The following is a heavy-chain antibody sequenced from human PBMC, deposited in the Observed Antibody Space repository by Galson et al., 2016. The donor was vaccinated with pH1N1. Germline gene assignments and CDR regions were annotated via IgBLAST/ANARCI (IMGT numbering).Heavy chain of an antibody. Sequence: QSGAEVKKPGESVKISCKASGYTFTRYGMHWVRQAPGQSLEWMGWISPGSTKTKYSQKFQGRVTVTRDSSATTAYMELSSLTFEDTAVYYCARDLMGGTYAADYWGQGTQVTVS. CDR1: GYTFTRYG. V-gene: IGHV1-3*01. D-gene: IGHD1-26*01. CDR3: ARDLMGGTYAADY. J-gene: IGHJ4*02. CDR2: ISPGSTKT.